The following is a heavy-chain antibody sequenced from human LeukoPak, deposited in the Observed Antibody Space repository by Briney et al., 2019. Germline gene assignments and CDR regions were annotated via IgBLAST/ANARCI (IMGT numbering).Heavy chain of an antibody. Sequence: GGSLRLSCAASGFTFSNYVMSRVRQAPGKGLEWLSIIYAGGNSVSADSVKGRFIISRDNSRNTVHLQMNSLRDDDTAVYYCARGQIDLLRNYFDSWGPGTLVAVSS. V-gene: IGHV3-66*01. J-gene: IGHJ4*02. CDR1: GFTFSNYV. D-gene: IGHD3-22*01. CDR3: ARGQIDLLRNYFDS. CDR2: IYAGGNS.